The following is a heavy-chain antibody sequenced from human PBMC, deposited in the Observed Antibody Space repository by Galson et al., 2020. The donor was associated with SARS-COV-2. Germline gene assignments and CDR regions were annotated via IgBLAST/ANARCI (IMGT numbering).Heavy chain of an antibody. Sequence: SETLSLTCAVYGGSFSGYYWSWIRQPPGKGLEWIGEINHSGSTNYNPSLKSRVTISVDTSKNQFSLKLSSVTAADTAVYYCARIVFPPNYGSGWHYYYMDVWGKGTTVTVSS. CDR3: ARIVFPPNYGSGWHYYYMDV. J-gene: IGHJ6*03. CDR2: INHSGST. D-gene: IGHD3-10*01. V-gene: IGHV4-34*01. CDR1: GGSFSGYY.